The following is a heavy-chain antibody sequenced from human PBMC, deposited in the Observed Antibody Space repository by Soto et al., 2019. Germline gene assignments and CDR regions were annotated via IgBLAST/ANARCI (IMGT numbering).Heavy chain of an antibody. V-gene: IGHV4-31*03. J-gene: IGHJ4*02. CDR3: AGALQIPWEAARPATQFDY. Sequence: QVQLQESGPGLVKPSQTLSLTCTVSGGSISSGGYYWSWIRQHPGKGLEWIGYIYYSGSTYYNPSLRSRVTISVDTSKNQFCLKLSSVTAADTAVYYCAGALQIPWEAARPATQFDYWGQGTLVTVSS. CDR1: GGSISSGGYY. CDR2: IYYSGST. D-gene: IGHD6-6*01.